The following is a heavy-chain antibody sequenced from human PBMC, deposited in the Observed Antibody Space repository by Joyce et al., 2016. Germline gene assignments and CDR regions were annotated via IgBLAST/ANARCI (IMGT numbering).Heavy chain of an antibody. J-gene: IGHJ6*02. D-gene: IGHD3-10*01. CDR2: ISRSSRTI. CDR3: ARKKYYGSGSYYKYYYYAMDV. CDR1: GFIFSNYT. Sequence: EVQLVESGGGLVQPGGSLRLSCAASGFIFSNYTMKWVRQGAGKGLEWVSHISRSSRTIYYADSVKGRFTISRDNAKNSLYLQMNSLRAEDTAVYYCARKKYYGSGSYYKYYYYAMDVWGQGTTVTVSS. V-gene: IGHV3-48*04.